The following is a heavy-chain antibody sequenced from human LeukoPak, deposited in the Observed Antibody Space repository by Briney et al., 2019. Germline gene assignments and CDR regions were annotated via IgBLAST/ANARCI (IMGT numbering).Heavy chain of an antibody. J-gene: IGHJ4*02. CDR1: GGSVSSGGYY. V-gene: IGHV4-31*03. CDR3: ARENWNYFDY. Sequence: SQTLSLTCTVSGGSVSSGGYYWSWIRQHPGKGLEGIGYIYYSGSTYYNPSLKSRVTISVDTSKNQFSLKLSSVTAADTAVYYCARENWNYFDYWGQGTLVTVSS. D-gene: IGHD1-1*01. CDR2: IYYSGST.